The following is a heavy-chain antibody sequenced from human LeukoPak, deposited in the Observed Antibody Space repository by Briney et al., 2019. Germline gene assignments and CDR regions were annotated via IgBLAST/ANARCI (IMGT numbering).Heavy chain of an antibody. CDR1: GYTFTGYY. CDR3: AKDRYGDYEAPFHYMDA. V-gene: IGHV1-2*02. Sequence: ASVKVSCKASGYTFTGYYMHWVRQAPGQGLEWVGWINPNSGVTNYAQKLQGRVTITRDTSIDTAYMQLSRLRSDDTAVYYCAKDRYGDYEAPFHYMDAWGRGTTVTVSS. D-gene: IGHD5-12*01. CDR2: INPNSGVT. J-gene: IGHJ6*03.